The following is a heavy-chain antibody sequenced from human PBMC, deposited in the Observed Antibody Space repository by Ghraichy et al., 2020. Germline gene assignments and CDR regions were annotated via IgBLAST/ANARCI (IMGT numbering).Heavy chain of an antibody. Sequence: GGSLRLSCAASGLTFSSYGMQWVRQAPGKGLEWVAVISHDGSNKYYADSVKDRFTISRDNSKNTLYLQMNSLRAVDTAVYYGAKSRYCSSTSCYHYYYGMDVWGEGTTVAVSS. V-gene: IGHV3-30*18. CDR3: AKSRYCSSTSCYHYYYGMDV. D-gene: IGHD2-2*01. J-gene: IGHJ6*04. CDR1: GLTFSSYG. CDR2: ISHDGSNK.